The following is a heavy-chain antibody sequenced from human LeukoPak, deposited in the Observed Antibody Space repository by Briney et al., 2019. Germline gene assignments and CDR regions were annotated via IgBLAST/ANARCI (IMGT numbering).Heavy chain of an antibody. D-gene: IGHD3-22*01. J-gene: IGHJ5*02. V-gene: IGHV3-30*04. Sequence: PGGSLKLSYAGSGFTFSNYVMYWVRQAPGKGLEWVAVISYEGNKEDYAESVKGRFTISRDISKSTLFLQMNSLRVEDTAVYSCARVYFVGDSRGAPWFDPRGQGTLVTVSS. CDR1: GFTFSNYV. CDR3: ARVYFVGDSRGAPWFDP. CDR2: ISYEGNKE.